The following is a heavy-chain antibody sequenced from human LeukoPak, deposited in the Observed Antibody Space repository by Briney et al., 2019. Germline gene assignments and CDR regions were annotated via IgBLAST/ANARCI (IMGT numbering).Heavy chain of an antibody. D-gene: IGHD3-3*02. V-gene: IGHV4-39*01. Sequence: SETLSLTCTVSGGSISSSSYYWGWTRQPPGKGLEWIGCIYYSGSTYSNPSLKSRVTISVDTSKNQFSLKLSSVTAADTAVYYCATKNAFLEWLPHLHLAPYYYYMDVWGKGTTVTVSS. CDR3: ATKNAFLEWLPHLHLAPYYYYMDV. J-gene: IGHJ6*03. CDR2: IYYSGST. CDR1: GGSISSSSYY.